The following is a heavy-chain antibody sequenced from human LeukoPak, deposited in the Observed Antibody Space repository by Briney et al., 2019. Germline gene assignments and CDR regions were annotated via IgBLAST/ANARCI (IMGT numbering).Heavy chain of an antibody. CDR2: IYYSGRT. CDR1: VGSISSRSYY. Sequence: PSETLSLAWTVSVGSISSRSYYWGWIRQRPGKGLEMIGHIYYSGRTYYNPSLKSRVTISVDTSKNRFSLSLSAVTAADTAVYYCARTDCSSTSCQTADWGQGTLVTVSS. V-gene: IGHV4-39*01. D-gene: IGHD2-2*01. J-gene: IGHJ4*02. CDR3: ARTDCSSTSCQTAD.